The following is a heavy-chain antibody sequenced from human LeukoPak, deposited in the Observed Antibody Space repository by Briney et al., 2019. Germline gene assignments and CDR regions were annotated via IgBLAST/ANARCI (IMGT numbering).Heavy chain of an antibody. CDR3: RYYDSSGYYYGHAFDI. J-gene: IGHJ3*02. CDR2: IRYDGSNK. V-gene: IGHV3-30*02. CDR1: GFTFSSYG. Sequence: GGSLRLSCAASGFTFSSYGMHWVRQAPGKGLEWVAFIRYDGSNKYYADSVKGRFTISRDNSKNTLYLQMNSLRAEDTAVYYCRYYDSSGYYYGHAFDIWGQGTMVTVSS. D-gene: IGHD3-22*01.